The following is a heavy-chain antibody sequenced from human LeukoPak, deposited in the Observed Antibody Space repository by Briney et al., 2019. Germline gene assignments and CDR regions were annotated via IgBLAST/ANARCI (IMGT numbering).Heavy chain of an antibody. CDR1: GFTFSNAW. D-gene: IGHD6-6*01. J-gene: IGHJ4*02. CDR3: ATRRDSSSSFDY. Sequence: GGSLRLSCAASGFTFSNAWMSWVRQAPGKGLEWVATIKQDGGEKYYVDSVKGRFTISRDNAKDSLYLQMNSLRAEDTAVYYCATRRDSSSSFDYWGQGTLVTVSS. V-gene: IGHV3-7*03. CDR2: IKQDGGEK.